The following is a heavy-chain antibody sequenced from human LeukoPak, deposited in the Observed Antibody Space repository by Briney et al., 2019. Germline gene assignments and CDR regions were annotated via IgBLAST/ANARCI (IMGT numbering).Heavy chain of an antibody. V-gene: IGHV3-23*01. Sequence: PGGSLRLSCAASGFTFSSYVMSWVRQAPGQGLEWVSTLTGSGGNTYYADSVKSRFTISRDNSKNTLYLQMNSLRAEDTAVYYCAKSRVGYDYWGQGTLVTVSS. CDR2: LTGSGGNT. D-gene: IGHD1-26*01. J-gene: IGHJ4*02. CDR3: AKSRVGYDY. CDR1: GFTFSSYV.